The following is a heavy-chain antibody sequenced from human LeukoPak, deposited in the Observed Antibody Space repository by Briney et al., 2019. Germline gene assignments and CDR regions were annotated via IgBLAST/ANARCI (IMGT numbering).Heavy chain of an antibody. J-gene: IGHJ4*02. Sequence: KPGGSLRLSCAASGFTFSDYYMSWIRQAPGKGLEWVSYISSSGSTIYYADSVKGRFTNSRDNAKNSLYLQMNSLRAEDTAVYYCASAYSYGTIDYWGQGTLVTVSS. D-gene: IGHD5-18*01. CDR3: ASAYSYGTIDY. CDR2: ISSSGSTI. V-gene: IGHV3-11*01. CDR1: GFTFSDYY.